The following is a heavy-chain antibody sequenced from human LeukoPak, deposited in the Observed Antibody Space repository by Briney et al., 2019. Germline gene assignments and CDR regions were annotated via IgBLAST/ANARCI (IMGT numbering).Heavy chain of an antibody. CDR3: AKDRITMVRGAPEYYFDY. D-gene: IGHD3-10*01. J-gene: IGHJ4*02. CDR1: GFTFSSYA. Sequence: AGGSLRLSCAASGFTFSSYAMSWVRQAPGKGLEWVSAISGSGGSTYYADSVKGRFTISRDNSKNTLCLQMNSLRAEDTAVYYCAKDRITMVRGAPEYYFDYWGQGTLVTVSS. CDR2: ISGSGGST. V-gene: IGHV3-23*01.